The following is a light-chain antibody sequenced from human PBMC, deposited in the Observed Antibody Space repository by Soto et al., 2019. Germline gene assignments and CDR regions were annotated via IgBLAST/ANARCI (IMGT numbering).Light chain of an antibody. Sequence: QSALTQPASVAGSPGQGITISCTGTSINIGAFTFVSWYQQHPGKVPKLMIFDVNRRPSGVSDRFSGSKSGNTASLTISGLQAEDEGDYYCSSYTSSNTLLFGSGTPLTVL. CDR3: SSYTSSNTLL. V-gene: IGLV2-14*03. J-gene: IGLJ7*01. CDR2: DVN. CDR1: SINIGAFTF.